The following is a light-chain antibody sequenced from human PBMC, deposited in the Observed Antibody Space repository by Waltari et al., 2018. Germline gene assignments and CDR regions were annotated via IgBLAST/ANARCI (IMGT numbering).Light chain of an antibody. CDR3: QEYYSTPLT. CDR2: WAS. J-gene: IGKJ2*01. CDR1: QSVLYSSNNKNY. V-gene: IGKV4-1*01. Sequence: DIVMTQSPDSLAVSLGERATIHCKSSQSVLYSSNNKNYLAWYQQKPGQPPKLLISWASTLESGVPARFSGSGSGTDFTLTISSLQAEDVAVYYCQEYYSTPLTFGQGTKLEIK.